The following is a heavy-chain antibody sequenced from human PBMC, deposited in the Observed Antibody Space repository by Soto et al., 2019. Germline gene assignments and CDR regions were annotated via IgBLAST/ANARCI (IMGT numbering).Heavy chain of an antibody. CDR1: GFSLSNSGMS. J-gene: IGHJ5*01. CDR2: IDWDDDK. Sequence: SGPTLVNPTQTLTLTCTFSGFSLSNSGMSVSWIRQPPGKALEWLALIDWDDDKYYSTSLKTRLTISKDTSKNQVVLTMTNTEPVETATYYGARSPSSGCWFDSWGQGNLVTGFS. V-gene: IGHV2-70*01. D-gene: IGHD3-22*01. CDR3: ARSPSSGCWFDS.